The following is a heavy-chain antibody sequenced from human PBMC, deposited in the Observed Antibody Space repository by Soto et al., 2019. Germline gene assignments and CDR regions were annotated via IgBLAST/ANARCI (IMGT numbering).Heavy chain of an antibody. CDR1: GYIFINYA. CDR3: ARGNTLWRDYYSGMDV. D-gene: IGHD2-21*01. J-gene: IGHJ6*02. CDR2: INAANGNT. V-gene: IGHV1-3*01. Sequence: QVQLVQSGAEVKKPGASVKVSCTASGYIFINYAIHWVRHATGQRPEGMGWINAANGNTKYSKKVQGRVTISRDTSANTAYMDLSRLRSEDTAVYYCARGNTLWRDYYSGMDVWGQGTTVTVSS.